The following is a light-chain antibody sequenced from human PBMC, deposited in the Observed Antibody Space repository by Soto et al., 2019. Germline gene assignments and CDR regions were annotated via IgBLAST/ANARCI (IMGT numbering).Light chain of an antibody. J-gene: IGLJ1*01. CDR2: EVD. Sequence: QSALTQPASVSGSPGQSITISCTGTSSDVGGYNYVSWYQQHPGKAPKLMIYEVDNRPSGVSNRFSGSKSGNTASLTISGLQAEDEAAYYCFSYTTSSAPYVFGTGTKLTVL. CDR3: FSYTTSSAPYV. CDR1: SSDVGGYNY. V-gene: IGLV2-14*01.